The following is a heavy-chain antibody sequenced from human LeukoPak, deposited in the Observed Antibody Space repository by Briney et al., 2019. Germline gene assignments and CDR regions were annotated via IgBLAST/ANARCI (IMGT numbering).Heavy chain of an antibody. J-gene: IGHJ6*03. CDR3: ARVGVGIAVAGLYYYYYMDV. V-gene: IGHV3-21*01. CDR2: ISSSSSYI. D-gene: IGHD6-19*01. CDR1: GFTFSSYS. Sequence: PGGSLRLSCAASGFTFSSYSMNWVRQAPGKGLEWVSSISSSSSYIYYADSVKGRFTISRDNAKNSLYLQMNSLRAEDTAVHYCARVGVGIAVAGLYYYYYMDVWGKGTTVTVSS.